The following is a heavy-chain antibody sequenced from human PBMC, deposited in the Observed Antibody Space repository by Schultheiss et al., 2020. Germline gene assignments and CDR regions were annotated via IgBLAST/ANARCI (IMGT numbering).Heavy chain of an antibody. CDR1: GGSFSGYY. CDR3: ARGERRAYGLFFH. V-gene: IGHV4-34*01. Sequence: SETLSLTCAVYGGSFSGYYWSWIRQPPGKGLEWIGEINHSGSTKYNPSLKSRVTISVDTSKNQFSLKLRSVTAADTAVYYCARGERRAYGLFFHWGQGPPVTVSS. D-gene: IGHD1-1*01. J-gene: IGHJ4*02. CDR2: INHSGST.